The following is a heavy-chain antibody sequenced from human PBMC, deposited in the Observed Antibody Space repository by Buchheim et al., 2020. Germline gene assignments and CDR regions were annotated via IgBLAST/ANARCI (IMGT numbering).Heavy chain of an antibody. D-gene: IGHD3-3*01. CDR2: IYYSGTT. CDR3: ARSAVDDFWSGYYYPY. Sequence: QLQLQQSGPGLVKSSETLSLICTVSGGSISTSTFYWAWIRQPPGKGLEYIGTIYYSGTTYYNPSHKSRVTMSIDTSKNQFSLKLSSVTAADTAVYYCARSAVDDFWSGYYYPYWGQGTL. J-gene: IGHJ4*02. CDR1: GGSISTSTFY. V-gene: IGHV4-39*07.